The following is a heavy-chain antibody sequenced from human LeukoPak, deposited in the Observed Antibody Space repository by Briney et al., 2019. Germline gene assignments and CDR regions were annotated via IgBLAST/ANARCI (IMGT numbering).Heavy chain of an antibody. Sequence: PGGSLRLSCAASGFTFSSYAMSWVRQAPGKGLEWVSAISGSGGSTYYADSVKGRFTISRDNSKNTLYLQMNSLRAEDTAVYYCVSYSGSYYGVDYFDYWGQGTLVTVSS. D-gene: IGHD1-26*01. J-gene: IGHJ4*02. CDR3: VSYSGSYYGVDYFDY. CDR2: ISGSGGST. V-gene: IGHV3-23*01. CDR1: GFTFSSYA.